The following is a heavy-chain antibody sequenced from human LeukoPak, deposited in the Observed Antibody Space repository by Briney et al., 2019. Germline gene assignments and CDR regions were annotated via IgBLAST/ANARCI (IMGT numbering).Heavy chain of an antibody. CDR3: ARNQGPYDSSKFDY. CDR2: IYYSGST. J-gene: IGHJ4*02. D-gene: IGHD3-22*01. V-gene: IGHV4-59*01. Sequence: SETLSLTCTVSGGSISSYYWSWLRQPPGKGLEWIGYIYYSGSTNYNPSLKSRVTISVDTSKNQFSLKLSSVTAADTAVYYCARNQGPYDSSKFDYWGQGTLVTVSS. CDR1: GGSISSYY.